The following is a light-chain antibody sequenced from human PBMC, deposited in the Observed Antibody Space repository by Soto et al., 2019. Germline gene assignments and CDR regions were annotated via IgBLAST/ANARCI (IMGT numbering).Light chain of an antibody. V-gene: IGLV2-14*01. CDR1: SSDVGGYNY. Sequence: QSVLTQPASVSGSPGQSITIPCTGTSSDVGGYNYVSWYQQHPGKAPKLMIYHVSNRPSGVSYRFSGPKSGNTASLTISGLQAEDEADYYCISYTTSSTYVFGTGTKVTVL. J-gene: IGLJ1*01. CDR3: ISYTTSSTYV. CDR2: HVS.